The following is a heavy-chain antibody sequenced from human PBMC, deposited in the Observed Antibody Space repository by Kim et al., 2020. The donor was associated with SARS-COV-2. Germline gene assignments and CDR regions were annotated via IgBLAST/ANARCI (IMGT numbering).Heavy chain of an antibody. V-gene: IGHV4-39*01. CDR2: IYYSGST. CDR1: GGSISSSSYY. J-gene: IGHJ4*02. CDR3: ARHRNGDPLDY. Sequence: SETLSLTCTVSGGSISSSSYYWGWIRQPPGKGLEWIGSIYYSGSTYYNPSLKSRVTISVDTSKNQFSLKLSSVTAADTAVYYCARHRNGDPLDYWGQGTLVTVSS. D-gene: IGHD4-17*01.